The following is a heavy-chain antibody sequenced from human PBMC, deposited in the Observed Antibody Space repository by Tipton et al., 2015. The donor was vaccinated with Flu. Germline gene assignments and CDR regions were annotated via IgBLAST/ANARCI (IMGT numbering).Heavy chain of an antibody. CDR2: IYPGDSDT. J-gene: IGHJ4*02. CDR1: GYTFTTNW. CDR3: AIKGNRDGYLYFDY. D-gene: IGHD5-24*01. Sequence: VQLVQSGAEVKKPGESLKISCKGSGYTFTTNWIGWVRQMPGKGLEWMGIIYPGDSDTRYSPSFQAQVTISADRSISTAYLQWSSLKASDTAMYYCAIKGNRDGYLYFDYWGQGTLVTVSS. V-gene: IGHV5-51*01.